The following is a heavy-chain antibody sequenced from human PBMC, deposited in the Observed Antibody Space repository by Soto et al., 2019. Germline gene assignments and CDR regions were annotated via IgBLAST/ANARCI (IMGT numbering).Heavy chain of an antibody. CDR3: AHSRNLITEDAQVGDFDY. D-gene: IGHD3-10*01. CDR2: IYWVDDE. CDR1: GFSPTTDGEG. V-gene: IGHV2-5*02. Sequence: QITLKESGPTLVKPAQTLALTCTFSGFSPTTDGEGVGWVRQPPGEALEWLALIYWVDDERYSPSPKTRLTTTKEPSKNQVVLITTNVDPVHTATYYCAHSRNLITEDAQVGDFDYWGQGTLVTVSS. J-gene: IGHJ4*02.